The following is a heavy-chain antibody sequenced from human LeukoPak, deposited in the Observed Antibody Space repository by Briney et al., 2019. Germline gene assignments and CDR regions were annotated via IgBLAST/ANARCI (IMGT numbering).Heavy chain of an antibody. D-gene: IGHD5-18*01. CDR1: GGSISSYY. CDR3: ARVGQYSHKD. J-gene: IGHJ4*02. CDR2: IYYTGST. V-gene: IGHV4-59*01. Sequence: SETLSLTCTVSGGSISSYYWSWIRQPPRKGLEWIGYIYYTGSTNYNPSLKSRVPISVDTSKNQFSLKLSSVTAADMALYYCARVGQYSHKDWGQGTLVTVSS.